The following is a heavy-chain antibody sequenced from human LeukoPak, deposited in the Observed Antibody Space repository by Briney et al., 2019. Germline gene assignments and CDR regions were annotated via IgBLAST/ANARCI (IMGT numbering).Heavy chain of an antibody. CDR1: GFTFSSYG. Sequence: GGTLRLSCAASGFTFSSYGMSWVRQAPGKGLEWVSAISGSGGSTYYADSVKGRFTISRDNSKNTLYLQINSLRAGDTAVYYCAKGSKLVVITRDHYMAVWGKGTTVTISS. J-gene: IGHJ6*03. V-gene: IGHV3-23*01. CDR3: AKGSKLVVITRDHYMAV. D-gene: IGHD3-22*01. CDR2: ISGSGGST.